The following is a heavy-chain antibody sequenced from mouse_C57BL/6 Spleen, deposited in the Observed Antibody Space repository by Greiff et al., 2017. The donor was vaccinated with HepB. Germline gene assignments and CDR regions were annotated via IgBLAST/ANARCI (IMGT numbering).Heavy chain of an antibody. Sequence: EVKLLESGAELVKPGASVKLSCTASGFNIKDYYMHWVRQRTEQGLEWIGRIDPEDGETKYAPKFQGKATITADTSSNTAYLQLSSLTSEDTAVYYCARNDGCFWFAYWGQGTLVTVSA. D-gene: IGHD2-3*01. V-gene: IGHV14-2*01. CDR1: GFNIKDYY. CDR3: ARNDGCFWFAY. CDR2: IDPEDGET. J-gene: IGHJ3*01.